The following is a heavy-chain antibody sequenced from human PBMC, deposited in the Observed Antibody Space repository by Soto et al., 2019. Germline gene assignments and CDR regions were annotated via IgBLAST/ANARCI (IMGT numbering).Heavy chain of an antibody. CDR2: ISYDGYNK. V-gene: IGHV3-30-3*01. CDR3: AGGWYFFDY. CDR1: GFAFSAFP. Sequence: QVQVVESGGGVVQPGRSLRLSCAASGFAFSAFPMNWVRQAPGKGLEWVAVISYDGYNKYYGDSVKGRFTISRDDSKNTLYLQMNSLRTEDTAVYYCAGGWYFFDYCGQGTLVTVSP. J-gene: IGHJ4*02. D-gene: IGHD6-19*01.